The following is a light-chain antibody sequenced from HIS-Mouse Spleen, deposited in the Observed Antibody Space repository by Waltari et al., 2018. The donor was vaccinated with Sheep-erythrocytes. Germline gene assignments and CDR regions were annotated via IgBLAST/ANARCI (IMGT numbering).Light chain of an antibody. CDR2: EGS. V-gene: IGLV2-23*01. CDR1: SSDVGSYNL. CDR3: CSYAGSSTPWV. Sequence: PGQSITISCTGTSSDVGSYNLVSWYQQHPGKAPKLMIYEGSKRPSGVSNRFSGSKAGNTASLTISGLQAEDEADYYCCSYAGSSTPWVFGGGTKLTVL. J-gene: IGLJ3*02.